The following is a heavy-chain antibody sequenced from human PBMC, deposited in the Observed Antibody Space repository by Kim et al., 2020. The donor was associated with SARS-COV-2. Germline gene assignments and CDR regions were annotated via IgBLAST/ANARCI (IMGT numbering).Heavy chain of an antibody. CDR3: TSPRYCSSTSCYKLDY. J-gene: IGHJ4*02. V-gene: IGHV3-49*02. Sequence: SVKGRFTISRDDSKSIAYLQMNSLKTEDTAVYYCTSPRYCSSTSCYKLDYWGQGTLVTVSS. D-gene: IGHD2-2*02.